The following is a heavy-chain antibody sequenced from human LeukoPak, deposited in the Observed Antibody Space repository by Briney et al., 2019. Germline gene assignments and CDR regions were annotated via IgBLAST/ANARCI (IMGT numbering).Heavy chain of an antibody. V-gene: IGHV1-18*01. CDR3: ARDSRGVVVPAAIWGYYYYYYMDV. J-gene: IGHJ6*03. Sequence: APVKASCTPFRHTFTRSGTSAVRQAARHRLEWRGGSSAYNGNKKKAQKLTRRVTKTTDPSTSTATIELRSLRSDDTAVYYCARDSRGVVVPAAIWGYYYYYYMDVWGKGTTVTVSS. D-gene: IGHD2-2*02. CDR1: RHTFTRSG. CDR2: SSAYNGNK.